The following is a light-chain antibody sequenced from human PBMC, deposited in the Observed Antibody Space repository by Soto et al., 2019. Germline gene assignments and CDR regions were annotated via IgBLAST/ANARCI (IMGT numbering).Light chain of an antibody. CDR1: QSINNY. CDR2: AAS. V-gene: IGKV1-39*01. CDR3: QQTYSAPWS. Sequence: DIQMTQSPSSLSASVGDRITITCRTSQSINNYFNWYQQKPGKAPKLLIYAASSLQSGVPSRFSGSRSGTDFTLTIRSLQPEDFATYYCQQTYSAPWSFGQGTKVEIK. J-gene: IGKJ1*01.